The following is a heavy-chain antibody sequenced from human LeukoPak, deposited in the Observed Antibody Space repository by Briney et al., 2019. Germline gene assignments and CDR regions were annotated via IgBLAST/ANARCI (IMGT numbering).Heavy chain of an antibody. CDR1: GYTFTSYG. CDR2: ISAYNGNT. Sequence: GASVKVSCKASGYTFTSYGISWVRQAPGQGLEWMGWISAYNGNTNYAQKLQGRVTMTTDTSTSTAYMELRSLRSDDTAVYYCARDRFSVSSGNEDAFDIWGQGTMVTVSS. J-gene: IGHJ3*02. D-gene: IGHD6-19*01. V-gene: IGHV1-18*01. CDR3: ARDRFSVSSGNEDAFDI.